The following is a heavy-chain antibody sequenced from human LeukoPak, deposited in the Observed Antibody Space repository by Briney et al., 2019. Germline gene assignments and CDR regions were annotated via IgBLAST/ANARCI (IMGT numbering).Heavy chain of an antibody. CDR1: GGSISSGDYY. V-gene: IGHV4-30-2*06. CDR3: ARRVRGVIISFYYYNGMDV. D-gene: IGHD3-10*01. J-gene: IGHJ6*02. Sequence: SQTLSLTCTVSGGSISSGDYYWTWIRQSPGKGLEWTGEINHSGATDYNPSLKSRVTISVDTSKNQFSLKVRSVTAADTAVYYCARRVRGVIISFYYYNGMDVWGQGTTVTVSS. CDR2: INHSGAT.